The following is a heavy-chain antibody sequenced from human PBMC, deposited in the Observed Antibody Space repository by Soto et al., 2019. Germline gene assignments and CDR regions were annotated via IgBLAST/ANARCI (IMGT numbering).Heavy chain of an antibody. CDR1: GGSFSGYY. D-gene: IGHD3-10*01. CDR2: INHSGST. V-gene: IGHV4-34*01. J-gene: IGHJ5*02. CDR3: ASLRGLWFGRTNWFDP. Sequence: LSLTCAVYGGSFSGYYWSWIRQPPGKGLEWIGEINHSGSTNYNPSLKSRVTISVDTSKNQFSLKLSSVTAADTAVYYCASLRGLWFGRTNWFDPWGQGTLVTVSS.